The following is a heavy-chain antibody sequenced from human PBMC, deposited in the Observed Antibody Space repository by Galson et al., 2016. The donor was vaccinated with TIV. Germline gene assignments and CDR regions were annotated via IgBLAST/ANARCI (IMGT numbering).Heavy chain of an antibody. CDR2: VSRGGRTT. V-gene: IGHV3-11*01. CDR3: ARDLEVPAARHASYYMDV. Sequence: SLRLSCAASGFSFSDYSMSWIRQAPGKGLEWLSYVSRGGRTTYHADSVKGRFTISRDNAKNSLYLPMNSLRAEDTAVYYCARDLEVPAARHASYYMDVWGKGTTVTVSS. D-gene: IGHD2-2*01. J-gene: IGHJ6*03. CDR1: GFSFSDYS.